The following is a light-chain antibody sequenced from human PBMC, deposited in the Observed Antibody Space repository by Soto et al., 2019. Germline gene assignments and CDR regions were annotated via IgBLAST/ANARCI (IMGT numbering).Light chain of an antibody. J-gene: IGKJ4*01. Sequence: QLTQSPSSLSASVGDRVTITCRASQGIASYLAWYQQKPGQAPNLLIYAASTLQSGVPSRFSGSGSGTDFTLTIXXXXXXXFATYYCQQLNXXPLTFGG. CDR2: AAS. CDR1: QGIASY. CDR3: QQLNXXPLT. V-gene: IGKV1-9*01.